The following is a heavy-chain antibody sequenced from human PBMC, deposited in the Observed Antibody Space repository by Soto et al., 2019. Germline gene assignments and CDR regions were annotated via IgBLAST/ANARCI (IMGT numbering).Heavy chain of an antibody. Sequence: GESLKISCRCSGYTFSNFWIAWVRHLPGKGLEWMGIIYPGDHEARYSPSFHGKVTISADKSINTAYLQWSSLEASDSAFYYCARSPRSSPYFDYWGQGALVTVSS. J-gene: IGHJ4*02. D-gene: IGHD6-13*01. CDR1: GYTFSNFW. CDR2: IYPGDHEA. CDR3: ARSPRSSPYFDY. V-gene: IGHV5-51*01.